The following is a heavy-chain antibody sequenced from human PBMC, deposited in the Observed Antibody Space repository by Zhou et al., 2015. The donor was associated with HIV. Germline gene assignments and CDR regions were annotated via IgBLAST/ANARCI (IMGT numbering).Heavy chain of an antibody. J-gene: IGHJ5*02. CDR1: GYNFVTFH. CDR2: INPDSGTT. V-gene: IGHV1-2*02. D-gene: IGHD1-1*01. Sequence: QVHVEQSGAEVEKPGASVKVSCKTSGYNFVTFHLHWVRQARGQGLEWMGWINPDSGTTNYAQKFKGRVTMTRDTSVSTVYMELSGLTSDDTAMYYCARDVAPPGNWWLDTWGQGTLVTVSS. CDR3: ARDVAPPGNWWLDT.